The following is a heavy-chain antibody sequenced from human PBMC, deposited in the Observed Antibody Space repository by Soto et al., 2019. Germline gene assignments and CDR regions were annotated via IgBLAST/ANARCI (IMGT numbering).Heavy chain of an antibody. D-gene: IGHD2-15*01. CDR3: AFKEDIVVGGAASPASMDV. J-gene: IGHJ6*02. CDR2: MNPNSGNT. V-gene: IGHV1-8*01. Sequence: ASVKVSCKASGYTFTSYDINWVRQATGQGLEWMGWMNPNSGNTGYAQKFQGRVTMTRNTSISTAYMELSSLRSEDTAVYYCAFKEDIVVGGAASPASMDVGGQGTRVTVSS. CDR1: GYTFTSYD.